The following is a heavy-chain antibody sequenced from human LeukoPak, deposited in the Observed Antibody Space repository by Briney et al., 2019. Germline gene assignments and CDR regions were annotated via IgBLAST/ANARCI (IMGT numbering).Heavy chain of an antibody. CDR1: GFTLSNYW. V-gene: IGHV3-74*01. D-gene: IGHD1-7*01. J-gene: IGHJ4*02. Sequence: GGSLRLSCAASGFTLSNYWMHWVRQAPGRGPVWVSRISGDGSSTSYADSVKGRFTISRDNAKNTLYLQINSLRTEDTAVYYCARKYNWNFPFEFWGQGTLVTVSS. CDR3: ARKYNWNFPFEF. CDR2: ISGDGSST.